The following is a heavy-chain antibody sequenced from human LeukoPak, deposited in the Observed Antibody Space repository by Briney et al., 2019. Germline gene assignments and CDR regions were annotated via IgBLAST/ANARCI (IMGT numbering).Heavy chain of an antibody. CDR3: AKVCGWYFYYYYMDV. Sequence: GASVKVSCKASGYTFTSYDINWVRQATGQGLEWMGWMNPNSGNTGYAQKFQGRVTMTRNTSISTAYMELSSLRSEDTAVYYCAKVCGWYFYYYYMDVWGKGTTVTVSS. J-gene: IGHJ6*03. V-gene: IGHV1-8*01. CDR1: GYTFTSYD. D-gene: IGHD6-19*01. CDR2: MNPNSGNT.